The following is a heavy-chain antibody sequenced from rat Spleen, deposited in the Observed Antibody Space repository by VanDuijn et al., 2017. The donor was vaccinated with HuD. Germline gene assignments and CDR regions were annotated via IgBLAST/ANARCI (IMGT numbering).Heavy chain of an antibody. CDR1: GFTFSDYN. D-gene: IGHD1-6*01. J-gene: IGHJ2*01. CDR2: ISYDGSST. CDR3: ARQDYVYYRY. Sequence: EVQLVESGGGLVQPGRSLKFSCAASGFTFSDYNMAWVRQAPKKGLEWVATISYDGSSTYYRDSVKGRFTISRDNAKSTLYLQMDSLGSEDTATYYCARQDYVYYRYWGQGVMVTVSS. V-gene: IGHV5-7*01.